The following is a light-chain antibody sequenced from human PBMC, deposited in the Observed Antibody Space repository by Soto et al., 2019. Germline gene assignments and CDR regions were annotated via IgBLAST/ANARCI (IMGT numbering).Light chain of an antibody. CDR3: HQYGNSPWT. J-gene: IGKJ1*01. Sequence: EIVLTQSPGTLSLSPGDRATLSCTASQSGFSTYLAWFQLRPGQAPRLLIYAASIRATGIPDRFSGSVSGTDFSLTISRLEPEDFSVYYWHQYGNSPWTLGQGTKVEIK. V-gene: IGKV3-20*01. CDR2: AAS. CDR1: QSGFSTY.